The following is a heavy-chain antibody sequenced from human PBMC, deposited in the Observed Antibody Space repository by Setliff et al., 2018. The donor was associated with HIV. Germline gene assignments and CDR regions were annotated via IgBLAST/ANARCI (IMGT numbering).Heavy chain of an antibody. CDR2: INDNGST. D-gene: IGHD3-10*01. Sequence: SETLSLTCAVYGGSFSGYYWSWIRLPPGKGLEWIGEINDNGSTNYNPSLKSRVTISVDTSKNQFSRKLSSVTAADTAVYYCARVRGRYYYHYAMDGWGQGTTVTVS. V-gene: IGHV4-34*01. CDR3: ARVRGRYYYHYAMDG. J-gene: IGHJ6*02. CDR1: GGSFSGYY.